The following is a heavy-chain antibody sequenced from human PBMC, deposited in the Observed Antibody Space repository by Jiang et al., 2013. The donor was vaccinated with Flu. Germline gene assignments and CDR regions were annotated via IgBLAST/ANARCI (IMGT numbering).Heavy chain of an antibody. D-gene: IGHD3-10*01. J-gene: IGHJ6*02. V-gene: IGHV3-30-3*01. CDR2: ISYDGSNK. Sequence: VISYDGSNKYYADSVKGRFTISRDNSKNTLYLQMNSLRAEDTAVYYCARDHLPSLTGVGEMVRGVIYYYYYGMDVWGQGTTVTVSS. CDR3: ARDHLPSLTGVGEMVRGVIYYYYYGMDV.